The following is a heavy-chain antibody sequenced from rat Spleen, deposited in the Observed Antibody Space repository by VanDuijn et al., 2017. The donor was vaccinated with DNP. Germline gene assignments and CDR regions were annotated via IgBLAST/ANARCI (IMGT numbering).Heavy chain of an antibody. CDR3: VRVNWVPDY. V-gene: IGHV5-19*01. CDR2: ITRSGGST. Sequence: EVQLVESGGGLVQPGRSLKLSCAASGITFSNSGMHWIRQVPGKGLEWVASITRSGGSTFYPDSVKGRFTISRDNAQDTLYLQMNSLRSEDTATYYCVRVNWVPDYWGQGVVVTVSS. D-gene: IGHD5-1*01. CDR1: GITFSNSG. J-gene: IGHJ2*01.